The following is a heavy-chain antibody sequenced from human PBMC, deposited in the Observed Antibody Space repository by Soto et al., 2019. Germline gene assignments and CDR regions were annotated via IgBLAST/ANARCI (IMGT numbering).Heavy chain of an antibody. D-gene: IGHD5-18*01. J-gene: IGHJ4*02. Sequence: ASVKVSCKASGGTFSSYAISWVRQAPGQGLEWMGGIIPIFGTANYAQKFQGRVTITADESTSTAYMELSSLRSEDTAVYYCARTYSRTGGLDYWGQGTLVTVSS. CDR1: GGTFSSYA. CDR2: IIPIFGTA. CDR3: ARTYSRTGGLDY. V-gene: IGHV1-69*13.